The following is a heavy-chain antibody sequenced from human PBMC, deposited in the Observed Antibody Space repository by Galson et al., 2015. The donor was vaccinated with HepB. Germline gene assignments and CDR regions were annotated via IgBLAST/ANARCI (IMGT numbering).Heavy chain of an antibody. J-gene: IGHJ4*02. D-gene: IGHD6-13*01. CDR3: ERNSYSNNYSFDY. CDR1: GFTFSSYA. Sequence: SLRLSCAASGFTFSSYAMHWVRQAPGKGLEWVAVISYDGSNKYYADSVKGRFTISRDNSKKTLYLQMDGLTTEDTAVYYCERNSYSNNYSFDYWGQGTLVSVSS. V-gene: IGHV3-30-3*01. CDR2: ISYDGSNK.